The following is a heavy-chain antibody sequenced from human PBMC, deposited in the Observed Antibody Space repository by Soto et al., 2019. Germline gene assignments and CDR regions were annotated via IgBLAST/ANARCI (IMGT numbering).Heavy chain of an antibody. J-gene: IGHJ4*02. V-gene: IGHV4-34*01. D-gene: IGHD2-8*01. CDR2: INHSEST. CDR3: ARLFEYCTNGVCSWYYFDY. Sequence: SETLSLTCAVYGGSFSGYYWSWIRQPPGKGLEWIGEINHSESTNYNPSLKSRVTISVDTSKNQFSLKLSSVTAADTAVYYCARLFEYCTNGVCSWYYFDYWGQGTLVTVSS. CDR1: GGSFSGYY.